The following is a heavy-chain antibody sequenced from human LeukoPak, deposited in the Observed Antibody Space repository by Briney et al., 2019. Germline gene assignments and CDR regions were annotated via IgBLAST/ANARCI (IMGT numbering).Heavy chain of an antibody. V-gene: IGHV3-30*02. Sequence: PGGSLRLSCAASGFTFSRYGMHWVRQAPGKGLEWVAFIRYDGTNKEYADSVKGRFTISRDSAKNSLYLQMNSLRAEDTAVYYCARVGPGNNYMDVWGKGTTVTVSS. D-gene: IGHD1-1*01. J-gene: IGHJ6*03. CDR2: IRYDGTNK. CDR3: ARVGPGNNYMDV. CDR1: GFTFSRYG.